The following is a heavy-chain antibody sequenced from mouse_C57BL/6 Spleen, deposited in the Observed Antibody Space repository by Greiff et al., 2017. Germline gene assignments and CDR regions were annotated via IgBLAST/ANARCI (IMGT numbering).Heavy chain of an antibody. CDR2: IYPRSGNT. CDR3: ARFTTVVATGYYYAMDY. J-gene: IGHJ4*01. V-gene: IGHV1-81*01. Sequence: QVQLQQSGAELARPGASVKLSCKASGYTFTSYGISWVKQRTGQGLEWIGEIYPRSGNTYYNEKFKGKATLTEDKSSSTAYMEPRSLTSEDSAVYFCARFTTVVATGYYYAMDYWGQGTSVTVSS. CDR1: GYTFTSYG. D-gene: IGHD1-1*01.